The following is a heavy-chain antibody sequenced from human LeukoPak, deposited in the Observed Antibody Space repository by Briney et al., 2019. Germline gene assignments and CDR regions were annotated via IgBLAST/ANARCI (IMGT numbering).Heavy chain of an antibody. J-gene: IGHJ6*02. Sequence: GGSLRLSCAASGFTFSSYWMSWVRQAPGMGLEWVANIKQDGSEKYYVDSVKGRFTISRDNAKNSLYLQMNSLRAEDTAVYYCASIAAAGSYYYYYGMDVWGQGTTVTVSS. CDR3: ASIAAAGSYYYYYGMDV. CDR2: IKQDGSEK. CDR1: GFTFSSYW. D-gene: IGHD6-13*01. V-gene: IGHV3-7*01.